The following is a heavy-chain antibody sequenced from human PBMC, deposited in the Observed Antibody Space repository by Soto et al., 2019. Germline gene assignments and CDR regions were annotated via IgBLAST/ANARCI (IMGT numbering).Heavy chain of an antibody. CDR3: ARGGWSVDS. J-gene: IGHJ5*01. V-gene: IGHV4-59*11. D-gene: IGHD6-19*01. CDR2: IYYNGNT. Sequence: SETLSLTCTVSGGSLSSLYWSWIRQPPGKGLEWVGYIYYNGNTDYNPSLKSRVTMSVDTSKNQFSLKLTSVTAADTAVYFCARGGWSVDSWGRGILVTVSS. CDR1: GGSLSSLY.